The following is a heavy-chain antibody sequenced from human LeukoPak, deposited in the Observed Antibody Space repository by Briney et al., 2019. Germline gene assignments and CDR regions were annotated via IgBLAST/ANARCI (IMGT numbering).Heavy chain of an antibody. D-gene: IGHD4-11*01. CDR1: GFTFSSYA. V-gene: IGHV3-30*04. Sequence: GGSLRLSCVASGFTFSSYAMHWVRQVPGKGLEWVAVTSYDGNNKDYADSVKGRFTISRDNSKNALFLQMKGLTPEDTAVYHCARIVYSRQMTGDYYGMEVWGQGTTVTVSS. CDR3: ARIVYSRQMTGDYYGMEV. CDR2: TSYDGNNK. J-gene: IGHJ6*02.